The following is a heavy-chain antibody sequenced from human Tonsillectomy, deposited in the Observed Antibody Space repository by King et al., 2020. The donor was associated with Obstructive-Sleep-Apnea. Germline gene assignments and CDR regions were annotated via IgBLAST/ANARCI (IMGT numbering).Heavy chain of an antibody. CDR2: ISSSSSYI. Sequence: QLVQSGGGLVKPGGSLRLSWAASGFTFSSYSMNWVRQAPGKGLEWVSSISSSSSYIYYADSVKGRFTISRDNAKNSLYLQMNSLRAEDTAVYYCARARDGYNYYFDYWGQGTLVTVSS. V-gene: IGHV3-21*01. CDR1: GFTFSSYS. CDR3: ARARDGYNYYFDY. D-gene: IGHD5-24*01. J-gene: IGHJ4*02.